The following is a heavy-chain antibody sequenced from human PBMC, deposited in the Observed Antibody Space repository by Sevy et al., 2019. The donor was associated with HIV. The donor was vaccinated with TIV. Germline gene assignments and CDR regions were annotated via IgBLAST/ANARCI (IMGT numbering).Heavy chain of an antibody. V-gene: IGHV5-51*01. CDR3: VRGGHLPLDAFDI. CDR2: IFPGNSDA. D-gene: IGHD2-15*01. CDR1: GYWFTSHW. Sequence: GESLKISCETSGYWFTSHWIGWVRRMSGKGLEWVGIIFPGNSDARYAPSFQGQVTISVDKSISAAYLQWSSLKASDTAIYYCVRGGHLPLDAFDIWGQGTMVTVSS. J-gene: IGHJ3*02.